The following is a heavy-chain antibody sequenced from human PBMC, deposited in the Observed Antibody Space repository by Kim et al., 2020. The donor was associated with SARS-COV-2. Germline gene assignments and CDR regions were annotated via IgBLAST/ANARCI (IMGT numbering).Heavy chain of an antibody. V-gene: IGHV3-23*01. Sequence: GGSLRLSCAASGFTFSSYAMNWVRQFPGKGLEWVSGISASGGSTYYTDSVKGRFTISRDRSKRTLYLQMESLRVEDTALYYCAKDRGWGFGLNGMDVWGQGTTVTVSS. CDR3: AKDRGWGFGLNGMDV. D-gene: IGHD3-10*01. CDR2: ISASGGST. CDR1: GFTFSSYA. J-gene: IGHJ6*02.